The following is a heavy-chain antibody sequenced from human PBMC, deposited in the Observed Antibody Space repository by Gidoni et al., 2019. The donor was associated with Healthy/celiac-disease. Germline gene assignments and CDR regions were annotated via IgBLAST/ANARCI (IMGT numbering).Heavy chain of an antibody. J-gene: IGHJ4*02. CDR1: GFTFRSYA. CDR2: ISYDGSNK. CDR3: ARETGVTIFSARKKHYFDY. Sequence: QVQLGEAGGGVVQPARSLRLPCAASGFTFRSYAMHWVRQAPGKGLAWVAVISYDGSNKYYADSVKGRFTISRDNSKNTLYLQMNSLGAEDTAVYYCARETGVTIFSARKKHYFDYWGQGSLVTVSS. D-gene: IGHD3-3*01. V-gene: IGHV3-30-3*01.